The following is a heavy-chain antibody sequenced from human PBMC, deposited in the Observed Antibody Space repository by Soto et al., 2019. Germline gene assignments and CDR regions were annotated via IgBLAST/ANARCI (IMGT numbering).Heavy chain of an antibody. V-gene: IGHV4-61*01. CDR2: IDYSGSA. Sequence: QVQLQESGPGLVKPSETLSLTCTVSGGSVSSGSDYWSWIRQPPGKGLEWIGYIDYSGSANYNPSLKSRVTISVDTSKNQFTLKLSSVTAADTAVYYCARDRLYYYDSSGANYFDYWGQGTLVTVSS. J-gene: IGHJ4*02. D-gene: IGHD3-22*01. CDR1: GGSVSSGSDY. CDR3: ARDRLYYYDSSGANYFDY.